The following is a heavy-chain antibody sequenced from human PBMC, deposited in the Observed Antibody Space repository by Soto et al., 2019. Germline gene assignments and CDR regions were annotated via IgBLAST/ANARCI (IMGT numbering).Heavy chain of an antibody. CDR3: ARVIPGAEAWFDP. V-gene: IGHV1-18*01. CDR2: ISAYTDDP. D-gene: IGHD2-2*01. CDR1: GNTFTNFG. Sequence: ASVKVSCKASGNTFTNFGVTCVLQSPGQGLDWMGCISAYTDDPNYAQKFQGRVTMTIDTSTSTAYLDLRSLTSDDTAVYYCARVIPGAEAWFDPWGQGTLVTVSS. J-gene: IGHJ5*02.